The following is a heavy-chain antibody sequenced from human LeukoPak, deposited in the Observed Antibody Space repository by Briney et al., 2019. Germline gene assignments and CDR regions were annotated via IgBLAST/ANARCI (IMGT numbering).Heavy chain of an antibody. CDR1: GFKFSDKA. D-gene: IGHD1-26*01. J-gene: IGHJ3*02. V-gene: IGHV3-23*01. Sequence: GGSLRLSRAGTGFKFSDKAMHWVRQAPGKGLEWVSAISGSGGSTYYADSVKGRFTISRDNSKNTLYLQMNSLRAEDTAVYYCAKDPTSYSAFDIWGQGTMVTVSS. CDR2: ISGSGGST. CDR3: AKDPTSYSAFDI.